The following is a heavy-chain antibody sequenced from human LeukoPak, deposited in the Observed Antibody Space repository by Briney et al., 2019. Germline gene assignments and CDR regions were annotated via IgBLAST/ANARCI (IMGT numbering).Heavy chain of an antibody. CDR2: IKYDGSYS. CDR1: GFSLSDHW. CDR3: ARDSSSVPEY. V-gene: IGHV3-74*01. Sequence: QSGGSLRLSCAASGFSLSDHWMYWVRQGPGKGPVWLSRIKYDGSYSSYADSVKGRFTVSRDNAKNTLYLQMNSLRAEDTAVYYCARDSSSVPEYWGQGTPVTVSS. J-gene: IGHJ4*02. D-gene: IGHD2-2*01.